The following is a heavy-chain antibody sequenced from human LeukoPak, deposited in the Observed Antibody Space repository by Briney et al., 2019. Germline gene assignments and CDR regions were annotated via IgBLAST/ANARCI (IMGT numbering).Heavy chain of an antibody. J-gene: IGHJ4*02. D-gene: IGHD2-2*01. V-gene: IGHV3-23*01. CDR3: AKGGAGYRSSTSCLYYFDS. CDR2: ISGSGDST. Sequence: GGSLRLSCAASGFTFSSFAMNWVRQAPGKGLEWVSTISGSGDSTYYADSVKGRFTISRDNSKNTLHLQMNSLRAEDTAVYYCAKGGAGYRSSTSCLYYFDSWGQGTLVTVSS. CDR1: GFTFSSFA.